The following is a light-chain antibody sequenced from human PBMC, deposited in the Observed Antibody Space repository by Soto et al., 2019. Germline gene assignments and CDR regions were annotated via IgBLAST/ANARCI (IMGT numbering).Light chain of an antibody. CDR1: SSDVGGYSY. CDR2: DVS. Sequence: QSVLTQPRSVSGSPGQSVTISCTGTSSDVGGYSYVSWYQQHPGKAPKLMIYDVSKRPSGVPDRFSGSKSGNTASLTISGLQAEDEADYYCCSYAGSYTFGVFGGGTQLTVL. J-gene: IGLJ2*01. V-gene: IGLV2-11*01. CDR3: CSYAGSYTFGV.